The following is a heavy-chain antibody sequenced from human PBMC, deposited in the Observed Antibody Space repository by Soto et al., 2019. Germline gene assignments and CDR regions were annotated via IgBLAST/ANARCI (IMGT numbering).Heavy chain of an antibody. D-gene: IGHD3-10*01. Sequence: SETLSLTCTVSGASITGSFFWSWIRQPAGKGLEWIGRFSLSGTTNYNPSLRSRVTMSADVSKNQFSLRLTSVTAADTAVYYCARGEGEVRGVIITDYYGMDVWGQGATVTVSS. V-gene: IGHV4-4*07. CDR1: GASITGSFF. J-gene: IGHJ6*02. CDR3: ARGEGEVRGVIITDYYGMDV. CDR2: FSLSGTT.